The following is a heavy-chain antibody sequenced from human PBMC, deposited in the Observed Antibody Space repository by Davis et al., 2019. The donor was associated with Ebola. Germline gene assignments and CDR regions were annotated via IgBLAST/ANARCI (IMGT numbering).Heavy chain of an antibody. J-gene: IGHJ4*02. Sequence: PGGSLRLSCSASGFTFSSYAMHWVRQAPGKGLEYVSAISSNGGSTYYADSVKGRFARDNSKNTLYLQMSSLRAEDTAVYYCVKDLPDGSGSYHFDYWGQGTLVTVSS. CDR2: ISSNGGST. V-gene: IGHV3-64D*06. CDR1: GFTFSSYA. CDR3: VKDLPDGSGSYHFDY. D-gene: IGHD3-10*01.